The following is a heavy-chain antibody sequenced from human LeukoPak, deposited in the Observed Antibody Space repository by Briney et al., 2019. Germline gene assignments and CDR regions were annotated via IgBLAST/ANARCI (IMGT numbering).Heavy chain of an antibody. Sequence: SQTLSLTCAISGDSVSSNSAAWNWIRQSPSRGLEWLGRTYYRSKWYNDYAVSVKSRITINPDTSKNQFSLQLNSVTPEDTAVYYCAREAWLVRGGDYYGMDVWGQGTTVTVSS. CDR2: TYYRSKWYN. J-gene: IGHJ6*02. CDR1: GDSVSSNSAA. CDR3: AREAWLVRGGDYYGMDV. D-gene: IGHD6-19*01. V-gene: IGHV6-1*01.